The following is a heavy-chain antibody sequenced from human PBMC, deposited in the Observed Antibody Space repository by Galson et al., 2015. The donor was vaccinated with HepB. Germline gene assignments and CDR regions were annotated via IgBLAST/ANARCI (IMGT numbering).Heavy chain of an antibody. V-gene: IGHV1-46*01. J-gene: IGHJ6*02. CDR1: GYTFTSYY. CDR2: INPSGGST. Sequence: SVKVSCKASGYTFTSYYMHWVRQAPGQGLEWMGIINPSGGSTSYAQKFQGRVTMTRDTSTSTVYMELSSLRSEDTAVYYCARESGDSENYYYYGMDVWGQGTTVTVSS. D-gene: IGHD3-10*01. CDR3: ARESGDSENYYYYGMDV.